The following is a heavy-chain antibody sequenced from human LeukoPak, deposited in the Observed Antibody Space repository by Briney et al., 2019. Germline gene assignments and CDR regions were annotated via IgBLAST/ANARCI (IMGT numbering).Heavy chain of an antibody. CDR3: AKVWYSSGWYRENYFDY. D-gene: IGHD6-19*01. J-gene: IGHJ4*02. Sequence: TGGSLRLSCAASGFTFSTYNIHWVRQAPGEGLEWVAVISYDGRNKYYADSVKGRFTISRDNSKNTLYLQMNSLRAEDTAVYYCAKVWYSSGWYRENYFDYWGQGTLVTVSS. CDR1: GFTFSTYN. V-gene: IGHV3-33*05. CDR2: ISYDGRNK.